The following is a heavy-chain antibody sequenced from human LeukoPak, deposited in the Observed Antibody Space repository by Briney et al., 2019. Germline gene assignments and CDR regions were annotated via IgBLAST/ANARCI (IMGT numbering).Heavy chain of an antibody. Sequence: ASVKVSCKASGYTFTGYYMHWVRQAPGPGLEWMGRINPNSGGTNYAQKFQGRVTMTRDTSISTAYMELSRLRSDDTAVYYCARTNGVYYAFDIWGQGTMVTVSS. D-gene: IGHD4-17*01. CDR1: GYTFTGYY. V-gene: IGHV1-2*06. CDR3: ARTNGVYYAFDI. J-gene: IGHJ3*02. CDR2: INPNSGGT.